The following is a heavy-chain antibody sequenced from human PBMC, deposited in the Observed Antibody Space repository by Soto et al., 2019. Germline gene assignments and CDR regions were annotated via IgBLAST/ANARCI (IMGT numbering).Heavy chain of an antibody. CDR1: GYTFVNDE. D-gene: IGHD4-17*01. Sequence: QVQLVQSGAEGKKPGASVKVSCKASGYTFVNDESNWVRQATGQGLEWLGGMNPHSGDTFYAQTFQGRVTMTRNTSITTAYMELNSLKSEDTAVYYCARQQAVDYWGQGTVVTVSS. CDR3: ARQQAVDY. J-gene: IGHJ4*02. V-gene: IGHV1-8*01. CDR2: MNPHSGDT.